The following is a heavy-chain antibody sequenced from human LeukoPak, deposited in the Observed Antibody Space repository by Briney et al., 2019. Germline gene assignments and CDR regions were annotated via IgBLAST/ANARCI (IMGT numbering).Heavy chain of an antibody. CDR1: GCTFSTFS. CDR3: ARESGDRSGYYSEGFDY. CDR2: IGSSSSSI. D-gene: IGHD3-22*01. J-gene: IGHJ4*02. Sequence: GGSLRLSCVASGCTFSTFSMNWVRQAPARGLEWVSSIGSSSSSIYYADSVKGRFTISRDNAKNSLYLQMNSLRAEDTAVYYCARESGDRSGYYSEGFDYWGQGTLVTVSS. V-gene: IGHV3-21*01.